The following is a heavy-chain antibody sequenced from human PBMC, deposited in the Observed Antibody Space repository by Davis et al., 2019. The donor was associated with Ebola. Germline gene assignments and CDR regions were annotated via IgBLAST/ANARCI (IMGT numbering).Heavy chain of an antibody. CDR1: GYTFTYRY. CDR3: ADSSGYYDAFDI. D-gene: IGHD3-22*01. J-gene: IGHJ3*02. Sequence: SVKVSCKASGYTFTYRYLHWVRQAPGQALEWMGWITPFNGNTNYAQKFQDRVTITRDGSMSTAYMELSSLRSEDTAMYYCADSSGYYDAFDIWGQGTMVTVSS. CDR2: ITPFNGNT. V-gene: IGHV1-45*02.